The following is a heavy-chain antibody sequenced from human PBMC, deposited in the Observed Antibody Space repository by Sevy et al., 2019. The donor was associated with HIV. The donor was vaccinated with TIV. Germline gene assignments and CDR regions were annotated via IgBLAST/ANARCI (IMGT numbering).Heavy chain of an antibody. CDR3: AGDRSYGQPFFYYFDF. CDR2: ISSSSAKI. Sequence: GGSLRLSCAASGFTLTGYAMNWVRQAPGKGLEWVSYISSSSAKIQYADSVKGRFTVSRDNAKNSVYLQMSSLRDEDTAVYYCAGDRSYGQPFFYYFDFWGQGTLVTVSS. CDR1: GFTLTGYA. V-gene: IGHV3-48*02. D-gene: IGHD1-26*01. J-gene: IGHJ4*02.